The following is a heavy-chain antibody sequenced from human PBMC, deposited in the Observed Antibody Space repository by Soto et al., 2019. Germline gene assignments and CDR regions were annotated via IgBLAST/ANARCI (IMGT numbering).Heavy chain of an antibody. CDR3: AHRPAESSSWFSWWFDP. V-gene: IGHV2-5*02. J-gene: IGHJ5*02. Sequence: QITLKESGPTLVKPTQTLTLTCTFSGFSLSTSGVGVGWIRQPPGKALEWLALIYWDDDKRYSPSLKSRLTITKDTSKNQVVLTMTNMDPVDTATYYCAHRPAESSSWFSWWFDPWGQGTLVTVSS. CDR2: IYWDDDK. CDR1: GFSLSTSGVG. D-gene: IGHD6-13*01.